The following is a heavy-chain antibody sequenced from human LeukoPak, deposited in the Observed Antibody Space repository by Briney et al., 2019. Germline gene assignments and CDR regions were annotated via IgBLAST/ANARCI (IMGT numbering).Heavy chain of an antibody. J-gene: IGHJ4*02. D-gene: IGHD3-3*01. V-gene: IGHV3-74*01. CDR3: VSGSLQSGYNFDY. Sequence: GGSLRLSCAASGFTFSNYWMHWIRQVPGKGLVWVSHIKYDGSATNYADSVKGRFTISRDNAKNTLYLQMNSLRAEDTAAYYCVSGSLQSGYNFDYWGQGALVTVSS. CDR2: IKYDGSAT. CDR1: GFTFSNYW.